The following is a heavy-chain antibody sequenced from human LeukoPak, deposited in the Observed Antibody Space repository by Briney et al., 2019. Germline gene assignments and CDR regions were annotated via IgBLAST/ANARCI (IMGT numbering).Heavy chain of an antibody. J-gene: IGHJ6*03. CDR2: ISISGSTI. V-gene: IGHV3-11*01. Sequence: PGGSLRLSCAASGFTFSDYYMSWIRQAPGKGLEWISYISISGSTIDYADSVKGRFTISRDNAKNSLYLQMNSLRAEDTALYYCAKDIASSSWYYMDVWGKGTTVNVSS. CDR3: AKDIASSSWYYMDV. CDR1: GFTFSDYY. D-gene: IGHD6-13*01.